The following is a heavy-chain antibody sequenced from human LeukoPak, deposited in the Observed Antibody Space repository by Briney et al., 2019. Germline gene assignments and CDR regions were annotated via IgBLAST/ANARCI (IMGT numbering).Heavy chain of an antibody. D-gene: IGHD2-2*01. CDR2: MNPNSGNT. Sequence: ASVKVSCKASGYTFTSYDINWVRQATGQGLEWMGWMNPNSGNTGYAQKFQGRVTMTRDSSKSTAYMELISLRFEDTAIYYCTRAIRHQLLSDYWGQGTLVTVSS. V-gene: IGHV1-8*02. CDR1: GYTFTSYD. J-gene: IGHJ4*02. CDR3: TRAIRHQLLSDY.